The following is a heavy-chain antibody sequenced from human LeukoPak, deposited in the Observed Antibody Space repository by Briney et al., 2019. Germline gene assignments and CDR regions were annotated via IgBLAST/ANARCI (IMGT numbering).Heavy chain of an antibody. CDR1: GYSISSGYY. CDR3: ARVGYSSGYGDAFDI. D-gene: IGHD6-19*01. J-gene: IGHJ3*02. CDR2: IYHSGST. V-gene: IGHV4-38-2*02. Sequence: PSETLSLTCTVSGYSISSGYYWGWIRQPPGKGLEWIGSIYHSGSTYYNPSLKSRVTISVDTSKNQFSLKLSSVTAADTAVYYCARVGYSSGYGDAFDIWGQGTMVTVSS.